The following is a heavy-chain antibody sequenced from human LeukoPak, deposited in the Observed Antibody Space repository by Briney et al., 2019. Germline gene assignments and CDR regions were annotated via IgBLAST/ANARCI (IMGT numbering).Heavy chain of an antibody. CDR3: ARGMVPDY. J-gene: IGHJ4*02. D-gene: IGHD2-8*01. Sequence: GGSLRLSCAVSGFTFSYSWMSWVRQAPGKGLEWVANIKGDGSEKYYVDSVKGRFTISRDGAENSLYLQMNSLRAEDTAVYYCARGMVPDYWGQGTLVTVSS. CDR2: IKGDGSEK. CDR1: GFTFSYSW. V-gene: IGHV3-7*01.